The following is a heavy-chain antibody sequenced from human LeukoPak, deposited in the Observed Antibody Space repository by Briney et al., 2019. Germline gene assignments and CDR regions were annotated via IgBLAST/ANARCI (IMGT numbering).Heavy chain of an antibody. CDR2: INHSGST. Sequence: SETLSLTCAVYGGSFSGYYWSWIRQPPGKGLEWIGEINHSGSTNYNPSLKSRVTISVDTSKNQFSLKLSSVTAADTAVYYCAISRAYSSPRFDPWGQGTLVPVSS. V-gene: IGHV4-34*01. CDR1: GGSFSGYY. J-gene: IGHJ5*02. CDR3: AISRAYSSPRFDP. D-gene: IGHD3-3*02.